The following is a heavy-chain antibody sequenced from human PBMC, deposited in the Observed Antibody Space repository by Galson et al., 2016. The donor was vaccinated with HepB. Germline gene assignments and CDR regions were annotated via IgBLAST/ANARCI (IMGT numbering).Heavy chain of an antibody. CDR1: GFTVGNYY. D-gene: IGHD2-8*02. J-gene: IGHJ6*03. CDR2: IFYGGTT. Sequence: SLRLSCADSGFTVGNYYMSWVRQAPGKGLEWVSVIFYGGTTYYADSVEGRLTISRDHSMNLLYLHLNSLTAEDTSVYFCARTSYRECTGTRCVNFRYYYYYMDVWGKGTTVTVSS. V-gene: IGHV3-53*01. CDR3: ARTSYRECTGTRCVNFRYYYYYMDV.